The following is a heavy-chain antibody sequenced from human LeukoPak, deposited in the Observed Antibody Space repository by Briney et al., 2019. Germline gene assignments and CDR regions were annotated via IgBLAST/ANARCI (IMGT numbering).Heavy chain of an antibody. CDR2: ISNDGSNI. CDR1: GSTVSGYL. J-gene: IGHJ4*02. D-gene: IGHD1/OR15-1a*01. V-gene: IGHV3-30*18. CDR3: AKALAQTGTGRTLGD. Sequence: GRSLSYGCAASGSTVSGYLRHWGRQAPGKGLEWVAVISNDGSNINYADTVKGRFSMSRDNSKNTLYLQMNSLRTEDTAVYYCAKALAQTGTGRTLGDWDQRTLVTVSS.